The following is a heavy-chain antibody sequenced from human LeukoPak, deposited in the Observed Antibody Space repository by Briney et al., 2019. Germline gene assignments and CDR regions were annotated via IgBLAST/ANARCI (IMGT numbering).Heavy chain of an antibody. D-gene: IGHD3-10*01. J-gene: IGHJ4*02. CDR2: ISGSGSTI. CDR1: GFTFSSYE. Sequence: GGSLRLSCAASGFTFSSYEMNWVRQAPGKGLEWVSYISGSGSTIYYADSVKGRFTISRDNAKISLYLQKNSLRAEDTAIYYCVCAYGGLLDYWGQGILVTVSS. CDR3: VCAYGGLLDY. V-gene: IGHV3-48*03.